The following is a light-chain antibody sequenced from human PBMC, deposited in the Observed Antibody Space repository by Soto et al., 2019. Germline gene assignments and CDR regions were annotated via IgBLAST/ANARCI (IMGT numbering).Light chain of an antibody. CDR2: EVS. CDR1: ISDFVVYNY. Sequence: QSVLTQPASVSGSPGQSITISCTGTISDFVVYNYVSWYQQHPGKAPKLMIYEVSNRPSGVSNRFSGSKSGNTASLTISGLQAEDEADYYCSSYTSSSSVVFGGGTKLTVL. CDR3: SSYTSSSSVV. V-gene: IGLV2-14*01. J-gene: IGLJ2*01.